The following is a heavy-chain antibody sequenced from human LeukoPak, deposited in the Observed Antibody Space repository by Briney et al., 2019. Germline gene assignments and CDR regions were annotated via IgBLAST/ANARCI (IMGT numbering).Heavy chain of an antibody. V-gene: IGHV3-74*01. CDR1: GFSFRSCW. CDR2: INNDGSTT. CDR3: ASLVGGYYPPVEAFDV. Sequence: PGGSLRLSCAASGFSFRSCWMHWVRQAPGKELVWVSRINNDGSTTNYADSVRGRFTISRDNAKHTLYLQMNSLGADDSAVYFCASLVGGYYPPVEAFDVWGQGTMVTVSS. J-gene: IGHJ3*01. D-gene: IGHD3-3*01.